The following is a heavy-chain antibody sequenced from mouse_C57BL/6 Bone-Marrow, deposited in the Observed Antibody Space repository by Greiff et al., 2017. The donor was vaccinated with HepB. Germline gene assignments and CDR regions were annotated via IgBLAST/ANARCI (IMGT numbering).Heavy chain of an antibody. D-gene: IGHD2-2*01. V-gene: IGHV1-54*01. J-gene: IGHJ3*01. CDR1: GYAFTNYL. CDR2: INPGSGGT. CDR3: AREGLLWLRRWFAY. Sequence: QVQLQQSGAELVRPGPSVKVSCKASGYAFTNYLIEWVKQRPGQGLEWIGVINPGSGGTNYNEKFKGKATLTADKSSSTAYMQLSSLTSEDSAVYFCAREGLLWLRRWFAYWGQGTLVTVSA.